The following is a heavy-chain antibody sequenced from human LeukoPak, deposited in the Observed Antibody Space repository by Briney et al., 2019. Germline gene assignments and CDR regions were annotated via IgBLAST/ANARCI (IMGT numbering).Heavy chain of an antibody. V-gene: IGHV3-15*01. Sequence: GGSLRLSCAVSGFAFKNAWMSWVRQAPGKGLEWVGRIKSKVDGGTMDYAAPVKGRFTISRDDSQKTLYLQMNSLKTEDTAVYYCTTAPQIMSNDDGHSPTDYWGQGTLVTVSP. CDR1: GFAFKNAW. J-gene: IGHJ4*02. CDR3: TTAPQIMSNDDGHSPTDY. D-gene: IGHD4-17*01. CDR2: IKSKVDGGTM.